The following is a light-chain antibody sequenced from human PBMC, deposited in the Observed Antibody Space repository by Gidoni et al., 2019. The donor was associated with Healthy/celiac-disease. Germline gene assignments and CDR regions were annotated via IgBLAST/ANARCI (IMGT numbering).Light chain of an antibody. CDR1: SLRRYY. CDR2: GKN. J-gene: IGLJ2*01. Sequence: SSELTQDPAVSVALGQTVRITCQGDSLRRYYASWYQQKPGQAPVLVIYGKNNRPSGIPDRFSGSSSGSTAALTITGAQAEDEADYYCNSRDSSGNLVVFGGGTKLTVL. V-gene: IGLV3-19*01. CDR3: NSRDSSGNLVV.